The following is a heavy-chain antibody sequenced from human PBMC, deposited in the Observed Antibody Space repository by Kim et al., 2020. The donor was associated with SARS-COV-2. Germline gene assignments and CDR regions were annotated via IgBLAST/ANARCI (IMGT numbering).Heavy chain of an antibody. Sequence: TPPLKSRVTISVDRSTTQFSLKLSSVTAADTAVYYCARAGAMVRGGYFDYWGQGTLVTVSS. V-gene: IGHV4-30-2*01. CDR3: ARAGAMVRGGYFDY. J-gene: IGHJ4*02. D-gene: IGHD3-10*01.